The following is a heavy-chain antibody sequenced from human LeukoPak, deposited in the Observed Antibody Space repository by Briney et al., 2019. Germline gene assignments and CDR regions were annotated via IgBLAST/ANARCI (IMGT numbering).Heavy chain of an antibody. D-gene: IGHD2-2*01. CDR1: GFTFSSYS. V-gene: IGHV3-48*01. CDR2: IHYTSSLI. CDR3: ARDVSDCSSTSCIQRRFDP. Sequence: GGSLRLSCAASGFTFSSYSMNWVRQAPGQGLEWISYIHYTSSLIYYADSVKGRFSISRDNAKNSLYLQMNSLRAEDTAIYYCARDVSDCSSTSCIQRRFDPWGQGTLVTVSS. J-gene: IGHJ5*02.